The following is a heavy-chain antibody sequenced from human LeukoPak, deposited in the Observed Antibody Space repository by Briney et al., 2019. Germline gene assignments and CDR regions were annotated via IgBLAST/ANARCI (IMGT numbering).Heavy chain of an antibody. CDR2: IYPGDSDT. D-gene: IGHD3-3*01. V-gene: IGHV5-51*01. CDR1: GYSFTSYW. J-gene: IGHJ5*02. Sequence: GESLKISCKGSGYSFTSYWVGWVRQMPGKGLEWMGIIYPGDSDTRYSPSFQGQVTISADKSISTAYLQWSSLKASDTAMYYCARQYDVWSGWFDPWGQGTLVTVSS. CDR3: ARQYDVWSGWFDP.